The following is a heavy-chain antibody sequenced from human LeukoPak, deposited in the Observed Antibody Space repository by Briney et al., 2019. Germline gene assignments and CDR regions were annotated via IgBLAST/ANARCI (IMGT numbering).Heavy chain of an antibody. CDR2: MSDSGGST. CDR1: GFTFSSYA. CDR3: ARGGGLDV. V-gene: IGHV3-23*01. J-gene: IGHJ6*02. Sequence: GRSLRLSCAASGFTFSSYAMHWVRQAPGKGLEWVSAMSDSGGSTYYADSVKGRFTISRDNAKNSLYLQMSNLRAEDTAVYFCARGGGLDVWGQGATVTVSS. D-gene: IGHD3-16*01.